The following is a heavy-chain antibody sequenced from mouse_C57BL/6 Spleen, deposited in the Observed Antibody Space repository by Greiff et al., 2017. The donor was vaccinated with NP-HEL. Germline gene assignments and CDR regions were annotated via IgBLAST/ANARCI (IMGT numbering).Heavy chain of an antibody. CDR2: ISGGGGNT. D-gene: IGHD1-1*01. CDR1: GFTFSSYT. J-gene: IGHJ2*01. CDR3: ARHANYYGSSFDY. V-gene: IGHV5-9*01. Sequence: EVKVVESGGGLVKPGGSLKLSCAASGFTFSSYTMSWVRQTPEKRLEWVATISGGGGNTYYPDSVKGRFTISRDNAKNTLYLKMSSLRSEDTALYYCARHANYYGSSFDYWGQGTTLTVSS.